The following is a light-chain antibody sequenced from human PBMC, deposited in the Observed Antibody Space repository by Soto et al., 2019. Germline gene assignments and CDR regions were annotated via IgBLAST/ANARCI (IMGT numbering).Light chain of an antibody. CDR3: QTWGTGIQV. Sequence: QLVLTQSPSASASLGASVKLTCTLSSGHSTYDIAWHQQQPEKGPRFLMKLNSDGSHNKGDGIPDRFSGSSSGTERYLTISSLQSDDEDDYYCQTWGTGIQVFGGGTKLTVL. CDR2: LNSDGSH. CDR1: SGHSTYD. V-gene: IGLV4-69*01. J-gene: IGLJ2*01.